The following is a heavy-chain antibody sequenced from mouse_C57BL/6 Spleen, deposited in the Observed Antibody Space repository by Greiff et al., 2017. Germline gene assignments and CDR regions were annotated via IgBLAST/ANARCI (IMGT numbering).Heavy chain of an antibody. CDR1: GYTFTEYT. D-gene: IGHD1-1*01. CDR3: AGHEAYGRSWFAY. J-gene: IGHJ3*01. Sequence: VQRVESGAELVKPGASVKLSCKASGYTFTEYTIHWVKQRSGQGLEWIGWFYPGSGSIKYNEKFKDKATLTADKSSSTVYMELSRLTSEDSAVFFCAGHEAYGRSWFAYWGQGTLVTVSA. CDR2: FYPGSGSI. V-gene: IGHV1-62-2*01.